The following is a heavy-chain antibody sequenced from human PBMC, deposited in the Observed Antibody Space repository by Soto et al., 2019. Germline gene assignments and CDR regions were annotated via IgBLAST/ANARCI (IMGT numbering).Heavy chain of an antibody. D-gene: IGHD3-3*01. V-gene: IGHV3-33*01. CDR2: IWYDGINK. Sequence: QVQLVESGGGVVQPGRSLRLSCGASRFTFSRYGMHSVRQARGKGLEWIAVIWYDGINKFYANSVKGRFTISRDNSKNTVYLQMNSLRDEDTAIYYCATALYYDFDYWGQGTLVTVSS. CDR1: RFTFSRYG. CDR3: ATALYYDFDY. J-gene: IGHJ4*02.